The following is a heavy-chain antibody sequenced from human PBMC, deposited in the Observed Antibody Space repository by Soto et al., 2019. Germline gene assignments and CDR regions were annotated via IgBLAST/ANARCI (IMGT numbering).Heavy chain of an antibody. CDR2: ISLSGSTI. CDR3: AKESFSASPNFFDY. J-gene: IGHJ4*02. CDR1: GFDFSNYE. V-gene: IGHV3-48*03. D-gene: IGHD3-3*02. Sequence: PGGSLRLSCAASGFDFSNYEMNWVRQAQGKGLEWVSYISLSGSTIYYADSVKGRFTISRDDAKNSLYLPMDSLRADDTAVYYCAKESFSASPNFFDYWGKGTLVTVSS.